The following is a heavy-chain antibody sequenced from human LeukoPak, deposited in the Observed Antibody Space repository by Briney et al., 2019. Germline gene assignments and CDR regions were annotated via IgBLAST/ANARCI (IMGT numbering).Heavy chain of an antibody. V-gene: IGHV4-59*01. CDR3: ARCPYSSSTLFDY. D-gene: IGHD6-6*01. CDR1: GGSISNYY. CDR2: IYYSGST. J-gene: IGHJ4*02. Sequence: SETLSLTCTVSGGSISNYYWNWIRQPPGKGLEWIRYIYYSGSTNYNPSLKSRVTISVDTSKNQFSLKLTSVTAADTAVYYCARCPYSSSTLFDYWGQGTLVTVSS.